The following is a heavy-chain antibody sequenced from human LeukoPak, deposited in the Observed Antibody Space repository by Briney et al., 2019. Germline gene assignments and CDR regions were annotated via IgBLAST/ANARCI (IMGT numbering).Heavy chain of an antibody. Sequence: GASVKVSCKASGYTFTSYGISWVRQAPGQGLEWMGWISPYNGNTNCAQKFQARVTMTTDTSTSTAYMELRSLRSDDTAVYYCARMPYDSSGYYKHWGQGTLVTVSS. CDR1: GYTFTSYG. J-gene: IGHJ1*01. V-gene: IGHV1-18*01. D-gene: IGHD3-22*01. CDR3: ARMPYDSSGYYKH. CDR2: ISPYNGNT.